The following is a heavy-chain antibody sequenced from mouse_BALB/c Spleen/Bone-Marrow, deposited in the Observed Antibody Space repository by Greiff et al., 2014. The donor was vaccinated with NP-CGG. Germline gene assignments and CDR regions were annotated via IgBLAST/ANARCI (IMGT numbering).Heavy chain of an antibody. CDR3: AGNGYYGWIAY. D-gene: IGHD2-3*01. Sequence: EVQRVESGGGLAQPGGSLKLSCAASGFDFSRYWMTWVRQAPGKGLEWIGEINPDSSTINYTPSLKDKFIISRDNAKNTLYLQMSKVRSEDTALYYCAGNGYYGWIAYWGQGTLVTVSA. J-gene: IGHJ3*01. CDR2: INPDSSTI. CDR1: GFDFSRYW. V-gene: IGHV4-1*02.